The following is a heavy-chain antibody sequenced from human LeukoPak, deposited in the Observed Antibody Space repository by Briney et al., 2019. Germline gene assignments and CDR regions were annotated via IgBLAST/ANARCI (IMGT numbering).Heavy chain of an antibody. Sequence: ASVKVSCKASGYTFTSYDINWVRQATGQGLEWMGWMNPNSGNTGYAQKFQGRVTMTRNTSISTAYMELSSLRAEDTAVYYRARDGALWFGESSIWGQGTMVTVSS. CDR2: MNPNSGNT. CDR3: ARDGALWFGESSI. CDR1: GYTFTSYD. D-gene: IGHD3-10*01. V-gene: IGHV1-8*01. J-gene: IGHJ3*02.